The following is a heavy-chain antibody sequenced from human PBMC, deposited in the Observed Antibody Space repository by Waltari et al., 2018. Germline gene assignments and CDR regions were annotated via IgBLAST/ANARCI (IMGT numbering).Heavy chain of an antibody. V-gene: IGHV1-69*08. Sequence: QVQLVQSGAEVKKPGSSVKVSCKASGGTFSSYAISWVRQAPGQGLEWMGRISPICGTANYAQKFQGRVTITADKSTSTAYMELSSLRSEDTAVYYCASGNDSSGYLADYWGQGTLVTVSS. CDR2: ISPICGTA. D-gene: IGHD3-22*01. CDR3: ASGNDSSGYLADY. J-gene: IGHJ4*02. CDR1: GGTFSSYA.